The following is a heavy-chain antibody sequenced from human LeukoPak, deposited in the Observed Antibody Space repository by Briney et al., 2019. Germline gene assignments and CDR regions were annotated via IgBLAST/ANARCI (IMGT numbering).Heavy chain of an antibody. Sequence: GASVKVSCKASGYIFTSNYIHWVRQAPGQGLKWMGTINPSGGSASYAQKFQGRVTLTRDTSTSTVYMELSSLSSEDTAVYFCARGLDSSGYYAPWGQGTLVTVSS. CDR1: GYIFTSNY. J-gene: IGHJ5*02. D-gene: IGHD3-22*01. CDR2: INPSGGSA. V-gene: IGHV1-46*01. CDR3: ARGLDSSGYYAP.